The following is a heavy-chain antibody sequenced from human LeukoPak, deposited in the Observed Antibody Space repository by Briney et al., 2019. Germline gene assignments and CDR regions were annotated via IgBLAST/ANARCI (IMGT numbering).Heavy chain of an antibody. CDR2: IYSGGST. Sequence: GGSLRLSCAASGFTVSSNYMSWVRQAPGKGLEWVSVIYSGGSTYYADSVKGRFTISRDNSKNTLYLQMNSLRAEDTAVYYCARDHRGIRLGEFYFDYWGQGTLVTVSS. CDR3: ARDHRGIRLGEFYFDY. D-gene: IGHD3-16*01. V-gene: IGHV3-53*01. CDR1: GFTVSSNY. J-gene: IGHJ4*02.